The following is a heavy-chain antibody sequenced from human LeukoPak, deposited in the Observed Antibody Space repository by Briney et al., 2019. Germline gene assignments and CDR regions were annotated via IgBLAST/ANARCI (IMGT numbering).Heavy chain of an antibody. CDR2: INHSGST. J-gene: IGHJ6*02. CDR1: GGSFSGYY. Sequence: SETLSLTCAVYGGSFSGYYWSWIRQPPGKGLEWIGEINHSGSTNYNPSLKSRVTISVDTSKNQFSLKLSSVTAADTAVYHCARDLWYPYYYYGMDVWGQGTTVTVSS. V-gene: IGHV4-34*01. CDR3: ARDLWYPYYYYGMDV. D-gene: IGHD6-13*01.